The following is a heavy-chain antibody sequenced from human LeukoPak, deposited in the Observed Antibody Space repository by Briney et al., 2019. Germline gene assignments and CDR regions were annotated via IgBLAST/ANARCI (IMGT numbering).Heavy chain of an antibody. Sequence: KPSETLSLTCAVYGGSFSGYYWSWIRQPPGKGLEWIGKINHSGSTNYSPSLKSRLTISVDTSKNQFSLKLSSVTAADTAVYYCASNGFWVPDAFDLWGQGTMVTVSS. D-gene: IGHD3-3*01. CDR3: ASNGFWVPDAFDL. CDR2: INHSGST. J-gene: IGHJ3*01. CDR1: GGSFSGYY. V-gene: IGHV4-34*01.